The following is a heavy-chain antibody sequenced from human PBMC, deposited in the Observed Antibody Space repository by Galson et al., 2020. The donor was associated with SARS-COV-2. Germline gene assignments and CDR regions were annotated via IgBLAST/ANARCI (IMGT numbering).Heavy chain of an antibody. J-gene: IGHJ5*02. V-gene: IGHV4-34*01. CDR3: ARGGRRPYNWFDP. Sequence: SETLSLTCAVYGGSFSGYYWSWIRQPPGKGQEWIGEITQSGSTNYNPSLKSRVTISVDKSKNPFSLKMSSVTAADTAVYYCARGGRRPYNWFDPWGQGTLVTVSS. CDR2: ITQSGST. CDR1: GGSFSGYY.